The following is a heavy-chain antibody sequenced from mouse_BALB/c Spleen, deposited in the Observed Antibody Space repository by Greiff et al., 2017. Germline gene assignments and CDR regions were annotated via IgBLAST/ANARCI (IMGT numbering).Heavy chain of an antibody. CDR1: GFTFSSYG. CDR2: ISSGGSTN. D-gene: IGHD1-2*01. V-gene: IGHV5-17*02. J-gene: IGHJ4*01. CDR3: TRRTAKYDMDY. Sequence: EVQVVESGGGLVQPGGSRTLSCAASGFTFSSYGMRWVRQAPEKGLEWVAYISSGGSTNYYSDTVTGRFTISRDNTKNTLFLQMSRLRSEDTAMYYGTRRTAKYDMDYWGQGTSVTVSS.